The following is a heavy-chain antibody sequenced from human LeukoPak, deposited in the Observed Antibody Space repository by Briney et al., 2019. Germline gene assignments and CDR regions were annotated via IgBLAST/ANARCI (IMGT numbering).Heavy chain of an antibody. CDR2: IYYSGST. Sequence: PSETLSLTCTVSGGSISSSSYYWGWIRQPPGKGLEWTGSIYYSGSTYYNPSLKSRVTISVDMSKNQFSLKVSSVTAADTAVYYCARAFGATFNWFDPWGQGALVTVSS. V-gene: IGHV4-39*01. J-gene: IGHJ5*02. CDR3: ARAFGATFNWFDP. CDR1: GGSISSSSYY. D-gene: IGHD3-10*01.